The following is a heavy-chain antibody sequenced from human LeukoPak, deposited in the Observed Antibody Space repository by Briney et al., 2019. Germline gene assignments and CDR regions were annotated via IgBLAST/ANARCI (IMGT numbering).Heavy chain of an antibody. CDR3: ARAPSSTRGWFDP. CDR2: IYYSGST. J-gene: IGHJ5*02. CDR1: GGSISSYY. D-gene: IGHD2-2*01. Sequence: SETLSLTCTVSGGSISSYYWSWIRQPPGKGLEWIGYIYYSGSTNYNPSLKSRVTMSVDSSKNQFSLNLSSVTAADTAVYYCARAPSSTRGWFDPWGQGTLVTVSS. V-gene: IGHV4-59*01.